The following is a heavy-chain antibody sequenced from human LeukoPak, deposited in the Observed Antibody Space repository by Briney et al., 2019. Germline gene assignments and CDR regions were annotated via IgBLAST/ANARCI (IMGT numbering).Heavy chain of an antibody. V-gene: IGHV3-23*01. CDR3: AKVPGYYSDSSGYSYLDY. Sequence: PGGSLRLSCAASVFTFSGYAMSWVRQAPGKGLEWVSAISGRGGSTYYADSVKGRFTISRDNSKNTLYLQMNSLRAEDTAVYYCAKVPGYYSDSSGYSYLDYWRQGTLVTVSS. CDR1: VFTFSGYA. D-gene: IGHD3-22*01. J-gene: IGHJ4*02. CDR2: ISGRGGST.